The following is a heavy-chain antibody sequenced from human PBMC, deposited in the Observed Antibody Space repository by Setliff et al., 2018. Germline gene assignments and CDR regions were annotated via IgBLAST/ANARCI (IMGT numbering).Heavy chain of an antibody. CDR3: ARSRYYYDSSGYPFDY. CDR1: GSISSSSYY. CDR2: IYYSGST. Sequence: GSISSSSYYWGWIRQPPGKGLEWIGSIYYSGSTYYNPSLKSRVTISVDTSKNQFSLKLSSVTAADTAVYYCARSRYYYDSSGYPFDYWGQGTLVTVSS. V-gene: IGHV4-39*01. D-gene: IGHD3-22*01. J-gene: IGHJ4*02.